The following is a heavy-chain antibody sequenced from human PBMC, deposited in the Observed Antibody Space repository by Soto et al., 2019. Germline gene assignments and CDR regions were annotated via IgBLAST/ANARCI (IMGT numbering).Heavy chain of an antibody. Sequence: SETLSLTCTVSGDSITSNSYFWAWFRLPPGKGLEWIGEISDIAYTSYNPSLKSRVSISVDTSKNQFSLKLSSVTAADTAVYYCARGGLTYYYDSSGYPRVYYFDYWGQGTLVTVSS. CDR3: ARGGLTYYYDSSGYPRVYYFDY. J-gene: IGHJ4*02. V-gene: IGHV4-61*05. CDR2: ISDIAYT. D-gene: IGHD3-22*01. CDR1: GDSITSNSYF.